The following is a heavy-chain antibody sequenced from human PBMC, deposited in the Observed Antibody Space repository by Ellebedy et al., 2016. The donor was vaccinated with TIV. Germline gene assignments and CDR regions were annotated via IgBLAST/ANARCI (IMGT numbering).Heavy chain of an antibody. CDR3: ATSSRGWGYEAFDI. D-gene: IGHD6-19*01. Sequence: GESLKISCAASGFTVSSNYMNWVRQAPGKGLEWVSVIYSGADGGDTYYADSVKGRFTISRDNSTNTLYLQMNSLRADETAVYYCATSSRGWGYEAFDIWGQGKMVTVSS. J-gene: IGHJ3*02. CDR1: GFTVSSNY. CDR2: IYSGADGGDT. V-gene: IGHV3-53*01.